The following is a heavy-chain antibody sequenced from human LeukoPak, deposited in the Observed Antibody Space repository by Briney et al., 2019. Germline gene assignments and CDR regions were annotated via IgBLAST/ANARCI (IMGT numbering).Heavy chain of an antibody. Sequence: SETLSLTCTVSGGSISSYYWSWIRQPAGKGLEWIGRIYTSGSTNYNPFLKSRVTMSVDTSKNQFSPKLSSVTAADTAVYYCARDTQQDFWSGYYTWFDPWGQGTLVTVSS. J-gene: IGHJ5*02. V-gene: IGHV4-4*07. CDR2: IYTSGST. CDR3: ARDTQQDFWSGYYTWFDP. CDR1: GGSISSYY. D-gene: IGHD3-3*01.